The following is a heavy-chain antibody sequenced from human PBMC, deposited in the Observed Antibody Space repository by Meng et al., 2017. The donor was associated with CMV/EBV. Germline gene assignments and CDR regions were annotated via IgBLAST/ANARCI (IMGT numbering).Heavy chain of an antibody. V-gene: IGHV3-21*01. Sequence: GESLKTSRAASGFTFSSYSMNWVRQAPGKGLEWVSSISSSSSYIYYADSVKGRFTISRDNAKNSLYLQMNSLRAEDTAVYYCARGAAARPIDYWGQGTLVTVSS. CDR3: ARGAAARPIDY. CDR1: GFTFSSYS. D-gene: IGHD6-6*01. CDR2: ISSSSSYI. J-gene: IGHJ4*02.